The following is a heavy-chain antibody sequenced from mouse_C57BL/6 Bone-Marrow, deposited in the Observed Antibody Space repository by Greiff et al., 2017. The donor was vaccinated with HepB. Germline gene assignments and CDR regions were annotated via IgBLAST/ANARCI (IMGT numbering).Heavy chain of an antibody. V-gene: IGHV1-9*01. Sequence: QVQLQQSGAELMKPGASVKLSCKATGYTFTGYWIEWVKQRPGHGLEWIGEILPGSGNTNYNEKFKGKATFTADTSSNTAYMQLSSLTTEDSAIYYCASPVYYDGSSNAMDYWGQGTSVTVSS. D-gene: IGHD1-1*01. CDR2: ILPGSGNT. J-gene: IGHJ4*01. CDR1: GYTFTGYW. CDR3: ASPVYYDGSSNAMDY.